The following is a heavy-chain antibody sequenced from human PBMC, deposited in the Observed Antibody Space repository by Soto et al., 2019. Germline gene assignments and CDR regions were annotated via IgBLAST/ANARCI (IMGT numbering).Heavy chain of an antibody. CDR1: GFTFSSHG. CDR3: ARDGQYRTDGSDI. Sequence: EAQLLESGGGSVQPGGTLRLSCAASGFTFSSHGMSWIRQAPGKGLEWISGLSRGGGSTYYVDSVKGRFTISRDNAKNTLALIMKSLRVEDTALYYCARDGQYRTDGSDIWGQGTMVTVSS. V-gene: IGHV3-23*01. CDR2: LSRGGGST. D-gene: IGHD5-12*01. J-gene: IGHJ3*02.